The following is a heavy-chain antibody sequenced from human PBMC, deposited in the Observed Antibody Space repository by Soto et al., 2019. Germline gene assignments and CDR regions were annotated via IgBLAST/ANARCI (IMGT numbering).Heavy chain of an antibody. D-gene: IGHD2-15*01. V-gene: IGHV4-31*03. CDR2: IYYSGRT. CDR3: VVGLEDVVGSQLDY. Sequence: QMQLQESGPGLVKPSQTLSLTCTVSGGSIRSGGHYWTWIRQLPGQGLEWIGYIYYSGRTYYSPSLQSRLTISVDTSQNQFSLRLTSVTAADTAVYYCVVGLEDVVGSQLDYWGQGALVTVSS. CDR1: GGSIRSGGHY. J-gene: IGHJ4*02.